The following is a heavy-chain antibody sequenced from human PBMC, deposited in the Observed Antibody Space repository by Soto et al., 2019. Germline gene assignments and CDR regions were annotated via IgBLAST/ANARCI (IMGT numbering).Heavy chain of an antibody. CDR3: ARVGPKGWFDP. J-gene: IGHJ5*02. V-gene: IGHV4-30-4*01. Sequence: PSETLSLTCTVSGGSVSSGSYYWSWIRQPPGKGLEWIGYIYYSGSTYYNPSLKSRVTISVDTSKNQFSLKLSSVTAADTAVYYCARVGPKGWFDPWGQGTLVTVSS. CDR2: IYYSGST. CDR1: GGSVSSGSYY.